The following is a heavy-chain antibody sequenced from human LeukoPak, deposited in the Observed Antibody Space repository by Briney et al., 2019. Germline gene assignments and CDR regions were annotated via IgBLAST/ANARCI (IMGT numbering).Heavy chain of an antibody. D-gene: IGHD6-13*01. CDR1: GFTFSSYE. CDR2: ISSSGSTI. J-gene: IGHJ5*02. CDR3: AREWDGIAAAGTSRFDP. V-gene: IGHV3-48*03. Sequence: GGSLRLSCAASGFTFSSYEMNWVRQAPGKGLEWVSYISSSGSTIYYADSAKGRFTISRDNAKNSLYLQMNSLRAEDTAVYYCAREWDGIAAAGTSRFDPWGQGTLVTVSS.